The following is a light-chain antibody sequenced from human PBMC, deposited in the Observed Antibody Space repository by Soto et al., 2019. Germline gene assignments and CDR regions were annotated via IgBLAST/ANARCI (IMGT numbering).Light chain of an antibody. CDR3: CSFAGNYIWV. CDR2: DVS. Sequence: QSALTQPRSVSGSPGQSVTISCTGTSSDVGGYNYVSWYLQQSGKAPKLMIYDVSKRPSGVPDRFSGSKSGNTASLTISGLQAEDEADYYCCSFAGNYIWVFGGGTKLTLL. J-gene: IGLJ3*02. CDR1: SSDVGGYNY. V-gene: IGLV2-11*01.